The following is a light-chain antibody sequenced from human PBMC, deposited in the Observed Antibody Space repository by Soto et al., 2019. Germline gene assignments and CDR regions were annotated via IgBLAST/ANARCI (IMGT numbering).Light chain of an antibody. Sequence: DIQMTQSPSTLSASVGDRVTITCRASQSISSWLAWFQQRPGKAPKFLIYAASNLESGVPSRLSGSGSGTEFTLTISSLQPDDFATYYCQQYNSYPLSFGGGTKVDIK. CDR2: AAS. V-gene: IGKV1-5*01. CDR1: QSISSW. J-gene: IGKJ4*01. CDR3: QQYNSYPLS.